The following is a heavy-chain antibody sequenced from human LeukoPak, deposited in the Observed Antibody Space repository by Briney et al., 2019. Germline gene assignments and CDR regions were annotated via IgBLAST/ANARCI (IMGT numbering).Heavy chain of an antibody. CDR1: GFIFSSYS. CDR2: ISSGSSTI. Sequence: PGGSLRLSCAASGFIFSSYSMNWVRQAPGKGLEWVSYISSGSSTIYYADSVKGRFTISRGNAKNSLYLQMNSLRAEDTAVYYCARVLHKRNYDSSDYYGYWGQGTLVTVSS. D-gene: IGHD3-22*01. J-gene: IGHJ4*02. CDR3: ARVLHKRNYDSSDYYGY. V-gene: IGHV3-48*01.